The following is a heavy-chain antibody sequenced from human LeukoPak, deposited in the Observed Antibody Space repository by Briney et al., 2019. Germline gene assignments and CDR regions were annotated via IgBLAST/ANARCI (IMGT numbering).Heavy chain of an antibody. V-gene: IGHV3-23*01. J-gene: IGHJ3*02. CDR1: GFTFRKYA. CDR3: AKGNGLVVVKAFDI. D-gene: IGHD3-22*01. CDR2: ISGSGGST. Sequence: PGGSLRLSCAASGFTFRKYAMSWVRQAPGKGLEWVSVISGSGGSTYYADSVKGRFTISRDNSKNTLYLQMNSLRAEDTAVYYCAKGNGLVVVKAFDIWGQGTMVTVSS.